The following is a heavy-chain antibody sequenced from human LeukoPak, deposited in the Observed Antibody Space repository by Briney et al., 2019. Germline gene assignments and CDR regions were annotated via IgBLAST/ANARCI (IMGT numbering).Heavy chain of an antibody. J-gene: IGHJ4*02. CDR3: ARFWSGLDY. CDR1: GGYFSGYY. V-gene: IGHV4-34*01. CDR2: INHSGST. Sequence: SETLSLTCAVYGGYFSGYYWSWIRQPPGKGLEWIGEINHSGSTNYNPSLKSRVTISVDTSKNQFSLKLSSVTAADTAVYYCARFWSGLDYWGQGTLSPSPQ. D-gene: IGHD3-3*01.